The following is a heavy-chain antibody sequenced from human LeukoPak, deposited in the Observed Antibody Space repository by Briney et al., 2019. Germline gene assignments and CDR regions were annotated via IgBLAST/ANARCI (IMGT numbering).Heavy chain of an antibody. CDR1: GFTFSNYA. V-gene: IGHV3-30*14. Sequence: GRSLRLSCAASGFTFSNYAIHWVRQAPGKGLEWVALISYDGNSKYYADSVKGRFTISRDNSKNTLYLQMNSLRAEDTAVYYCARGQGNYDLLTGYHYYFDYWGQGTLVTVSS. CDR2: ISYDGNSK. J-gene: IGHJ4*02. CDR3: ARGQGNYDLLTGYHYYFDY. D-gene: IGHD3-9*01.